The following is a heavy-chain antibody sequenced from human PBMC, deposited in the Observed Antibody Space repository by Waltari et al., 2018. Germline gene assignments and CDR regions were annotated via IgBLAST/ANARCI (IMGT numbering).Heavy chain of an antibody. V-gene: IGHV1-69*04. CDR1: GGTFSSYA. CDR2: IIPILGIA. J-gene: IGHJ6*03. D-gene: IGHD1-1*01. Sequence: QVQLVQSGAEVKKPGSSVKVSCKASGGTFSSYAISWVRQAPGQGLEWMGGIIPILGIANYAQKFQGRVKITADESTSTADMELSSLRSEDTAVDYCAREGGTTRDYYYYMDVWGKGTTVTVSS. CDR3: AREGGTTRDYYYYMDV.